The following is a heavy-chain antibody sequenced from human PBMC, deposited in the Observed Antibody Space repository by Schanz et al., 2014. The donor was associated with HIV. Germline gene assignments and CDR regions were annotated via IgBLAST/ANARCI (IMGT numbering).Heavy chain of an antibody. J-gene: IGHJ3*02. D-gene: IGHD3-10*01. V-gene: IGHV3-33*08. CDR2: IWYDGTDK. CDR3: ARENPLYYYLHGGPFDI. Sequence: QVQLVESGGGVVQPGRSLRLSCAASGFTFSMYAMNWVRQAPGKGLEWVAVIWYDGTDKYYAGSVKGRFTISRDNSQNTMYLQMNRLRAEDTAVYYCARENPLYYYLHGGPFDIWGQGTMVTVSS. CDR1: GFTFSMYA.